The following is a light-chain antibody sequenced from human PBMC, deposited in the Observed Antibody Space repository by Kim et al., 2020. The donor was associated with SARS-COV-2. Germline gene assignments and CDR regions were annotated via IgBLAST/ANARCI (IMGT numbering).Light chain of an antibody. J-gene: IGLJ3*02. Sequence: GQSVTNSCAGTSSDVGTYNYVSWYQQQPDKAPKLMIYDVSKRPSGVPDRFSASKSGNTASLTISGLQAEDEADYYCCSYAGSYSWVFGGGTQLTVL. CDR1: SSDVGTYNY. CDR3: CSYAGSYSWV. CDR2: DVS. V-gene: IGLV2-11*01.